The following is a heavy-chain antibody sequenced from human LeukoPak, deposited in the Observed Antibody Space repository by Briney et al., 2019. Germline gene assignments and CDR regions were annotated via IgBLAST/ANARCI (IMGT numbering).Heavy chain of an antibody. D-gene: IGHD4-17*01. CDR3: ARDSGDYTQYYHYYMDV. CDR2: IRYDGTNK. V-gene: IGHV3-30*02. CDR1: GFTFSSYG. J-gene: IGHJ6*03. Sequence: GGSLRLSCAASGFTFSSYGMHWVRQAPGKGLEWVAFIRYDGTNKYYADSVKGRFTISRDNSKNTLYLQMNSLRAEDTAVYYCARDSGDYTQYYHYYMDVWGKGTTVTVSS.